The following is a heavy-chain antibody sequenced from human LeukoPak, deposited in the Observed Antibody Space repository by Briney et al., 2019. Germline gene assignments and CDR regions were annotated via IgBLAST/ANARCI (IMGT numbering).Heavy chain of an antibody. CDR1: GYNFNGFA. Sequence: ASVKVSCKASGYNFNGFAVSWVRQAPGQGLEWMGWLSASSGNTKLAQRLQGRVTMTTDTSTSTAYMELGSLRSDDTAVYYCARGFGVVAATISYLYYYMDVWGKGTTVTVSS. D-gene: IGHD2-15*01. J-gene: IGHJ6*03. CDR3: ARGFGVVAATISYLYYYMDV. CDR2: LSASSGNT. V-gene: IGHV1-18*01.